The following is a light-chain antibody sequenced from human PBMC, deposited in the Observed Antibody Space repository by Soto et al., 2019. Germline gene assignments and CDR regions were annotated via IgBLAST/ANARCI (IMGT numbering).Light chain of an antibody. J-gene: IGKJ2*01. V-gene: IGKV1-5*01. Sequence: DIQMTQSPSTLSASVGDGVTITCRASQNISVWLAWYQQRPGKAPKFLIYDASSLETGVPSRFSGSGSGTEFTLTIRSLQTDDLATYYCQQYDSYSPTFGQGTKLEIK. CDR1: QNISVW. CDR3: QQYDSYSPT. CDR2: DAS.